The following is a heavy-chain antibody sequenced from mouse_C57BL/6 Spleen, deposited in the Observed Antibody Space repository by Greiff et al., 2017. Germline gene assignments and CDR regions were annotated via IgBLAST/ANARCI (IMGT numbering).Heavy chain of an antibody. Sequence: VQLQQSVAELVRPGASVTLSCTASGFNIKNTYMHWVKQRPEQGLEWIGRIDPANGNTTYAPKFQGKAVITADTSSNTADLQLSSLTSEDTAIYYCARYYGSSYDVWGTGTTVTVSS. V-gene: IGHV14-3*01. D-gene: IGHD1-1*01. CDR2: IDPANGNT. J-gene: IGHJ1*03. CDR3: ARYYGSSYDV. CDR1: GFNIKNTY.